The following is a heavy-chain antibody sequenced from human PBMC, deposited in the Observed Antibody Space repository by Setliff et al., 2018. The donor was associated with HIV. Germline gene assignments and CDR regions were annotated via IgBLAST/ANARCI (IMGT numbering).Heavy chain of an antibody. J-gene: IGHJ3*02. Sequence: SETLSLTCTVSGGSISSYYWSWIRQPAGKGLGWIGRIYTSGSTNYNPSLKSRVTMSVDTSKNQFSLKLSSVTAADTAVYYCARDSRLSYRKIHDAFDIWGQGTMVTVSS. V-gene: IGHV4-4*07. CDR2: IYTSGST. D-gene: IGHD3-16*02. CDR3: ARDSRLSYRKIHDAFDI. CDR1: GGSISSYY.